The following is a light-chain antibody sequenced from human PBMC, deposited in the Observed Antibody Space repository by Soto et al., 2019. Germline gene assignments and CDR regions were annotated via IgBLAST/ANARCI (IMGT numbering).Light chain of an antibody. CDR2: DVS. CDR3: CSYAGTYALWV. CDR1: SSDVGGYNY. V-gene: IGLV2-11*01. Sequence: QSVLTQPRSLSGSPGQSVTISCTGTSSDVGGYNYVSWYQQYPGKAPKLIIYDVSKRPSGVPDRFSGSKSGNTASLTISGLQAEDEADYSCCSYAGTYALWVFGGGTQLTVL. J-gene: IGLJ3*02.